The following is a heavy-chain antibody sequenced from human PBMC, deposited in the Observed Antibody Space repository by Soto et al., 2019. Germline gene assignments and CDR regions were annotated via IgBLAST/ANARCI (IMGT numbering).Heavy chain of an antibody. V-gene: IGHV2-5*02. Sequence: QITLKESGPTVVKPTETLTLTCTFSGFSLTTSGVGVGWVRQSPVKAPEWLALMYWDDDKRYSTSLNSRLIITKDTSKNQVVLTMANVDPADTATDYCAHRVLLTVFGLVTTTAIYFDFWGPGTPVVVSS. CDR2: MYWDDDK. CDR3: AHRVLLTVFGLVTTTAIYFDF. J-gene: IGHJ4*02. CDR1: GFSLTTSGVG. D-gene: IGHD3-3*01.